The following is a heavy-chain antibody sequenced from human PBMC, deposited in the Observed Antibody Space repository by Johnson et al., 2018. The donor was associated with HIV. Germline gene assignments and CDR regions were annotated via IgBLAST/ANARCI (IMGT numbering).Heavy chain of an antibody. CDR2: ISYDGSYK. Sequence: VLLVESGGGVVQPGRSLRLSCVVSGFTFSNYGMHWVRQAPGKGLEWVAVISYDGSYKYFTDSGRGRFTISRDNSKNTLYLQMNSLRAEDTAVYFCARAINDAFDIWGQGTMVTVSP. J-gene: IGHJ3*02. CDR1: GFTFSNYG. CDR3: ARAINDAFDI. V-gene: IGHV3-30*03.